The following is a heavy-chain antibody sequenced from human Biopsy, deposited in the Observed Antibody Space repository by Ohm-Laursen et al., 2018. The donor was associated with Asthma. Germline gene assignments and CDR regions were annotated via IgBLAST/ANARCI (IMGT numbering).Heavy chain of an antibody. CDR3: ARDVDLRSVY. CDR2: IKEDGSEK. Sequence: GSLRLSCSASGFTFSTSWMTRVRQAPGKGLEWAANIKEDGSEKNYVDSVKGRFTISRDNGKNSLYLQMNSLRAEDTAVYYCARDVDLRSVYWGQGTLVTVSS. D-gene: IGHD2-15*01. CDR1: GFTFSTSW. J-gene: IGHJ4*02. V-gene: IGHV3-7*05.